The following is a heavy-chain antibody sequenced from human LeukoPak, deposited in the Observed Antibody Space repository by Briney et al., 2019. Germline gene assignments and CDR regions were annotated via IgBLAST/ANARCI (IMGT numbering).Heavy chain of an antibody. V-gene: IGHV4-38-2*01. J-gene: IGHJ4*01. CDR2: INHGGST. CDR1: GFSIIGDYY. CDR3: GSNLGYSTLDY. D-gene: IGHD6-13*01. Sequence: SGSLSLTCAVSGFSIIGDYYRGWFRLPREKGQEWVGSINHGGSTYYNLSFKSRVTISVDTSKNQFSLIVSSVTAADTAVYYCGSNLGYSTLDYRGHGLMVTASS.